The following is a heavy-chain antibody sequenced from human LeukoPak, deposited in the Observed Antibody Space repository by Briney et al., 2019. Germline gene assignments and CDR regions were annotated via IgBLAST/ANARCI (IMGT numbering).Heavy chain of an antibody. V-gene: IGHV3-53*01. CDR3: ARGILSTAVVVTAIDY. CDR1: GFTFSGFE. D-gene: IGHD2-21*02. J-gene: IGHJ4*02. CDR2: IYSGGST. Sequence: GESLRLSCAASGFTFSGFERNWVRQAPGKGLEWVSVIYSGGSTYYADSVKGRFTISRDNSKNTLYLQMNSLRAEDTAVYYCARGILSTAVVVTAIDYWGQGTLVTVSS.